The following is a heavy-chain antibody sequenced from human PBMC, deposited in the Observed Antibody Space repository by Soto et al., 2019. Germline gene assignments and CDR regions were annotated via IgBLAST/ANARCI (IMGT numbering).Heavy chain of an antibody. CDR3: ARVSPYYYDSSGYFP. Sequence: ASVKVSCKASGHTFTGYYMHWVRQAPGQGLEWMGWINPNSGGTNYAQKFQGRVTMTRDTSISTAYMELSRLRSDDTAVYYCARVSPYYYDSSGYFPWGQGTLVTVSS. CDR2: INPNSGGT. J-gene: IGHJ5*02. D-gene: IGHD3-22*01. V-gene: IGHV1-2*02. CDR1: GHTFTGYY.